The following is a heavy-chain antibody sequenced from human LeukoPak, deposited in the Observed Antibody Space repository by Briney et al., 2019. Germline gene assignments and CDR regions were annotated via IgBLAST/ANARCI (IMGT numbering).Heavy chain of an antibody. D-gene: IGHD3-10*01. CDR3: TRDSGTTGEVKFDP. J-gene: IGHJ5*02. V-gene: IGHV4-4*02. Sequence: SGTLSLTCAVSGGSISSSNWWSWVRQPPGKGLEWIGEIYHSGSTNYNPSLKSRVTISVDKSKNEFSLKMSSVTAVDTAVYYCTRDSGTTGEVKFDPWGQGTLVAVSS. CDR2: IYHSGST. CDR1: GGSISSSNW.